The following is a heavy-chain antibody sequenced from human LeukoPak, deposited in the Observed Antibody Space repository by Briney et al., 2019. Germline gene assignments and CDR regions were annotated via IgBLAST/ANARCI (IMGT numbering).Heavy chain of an antibody. CDR2: INSDGSST. J-gene: IGHJ4*02. V-gene: IGHV3-74*01. CDR3: AKGTYSGYVSFDY. D-gene: IGHD5-12*01. CDR1: GFTFAKYW. Sequence: GDSLRLSCAASGFTFAKYWMTWVRQAPGKGLVWVSRINSDGSSTSYADSVKGRFTISRDNAKNTLYLQMNSLRAEDTAVYYCAKGTYSGYVSFDYWGQGTLVTVSS.